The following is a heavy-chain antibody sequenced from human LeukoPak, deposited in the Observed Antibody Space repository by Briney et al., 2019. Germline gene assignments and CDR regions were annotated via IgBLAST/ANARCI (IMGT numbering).Heavy chain of an antibody. CDR2: ISSGASTI. D-gene: IGHD4-23*01. CDR1: GFTFSDYY. CDR3: ARKTVVGSYFDY. J-gene: IGHJ4*02. Sequence: GGSLRLSCAASGFTFSDYYMSWIRQAPGKGLEWVSYISSGASTIYYADSVKGRFTISRDNAKNSLCLQMNSLRAEDTAVYYCARKTVVGSYFDYWGQGTPVTVSS. V-gene: IGHV3-11*01.